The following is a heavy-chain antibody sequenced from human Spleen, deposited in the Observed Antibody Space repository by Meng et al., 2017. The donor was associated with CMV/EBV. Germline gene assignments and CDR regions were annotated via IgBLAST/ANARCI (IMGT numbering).Heavy chain of an antibody. V-gene: IGHV4-4*02. CDR1: SSSSSNW. CDR3: ARGTMIIAAAGTFNWFDP. Sequence: SSSSSNWWSWVRQPPGKGLEWIGEIYHSGSTNYNPSLKSRVTISVDKSKNQFSLKLSSVTAADTAVYYCARGTMIIAAAGTFNWFDPWGQGTLVTVSS. J-gene: IGHJ5*02. CDR2: IYHSGST. D-gene: IGHD6-13*01.